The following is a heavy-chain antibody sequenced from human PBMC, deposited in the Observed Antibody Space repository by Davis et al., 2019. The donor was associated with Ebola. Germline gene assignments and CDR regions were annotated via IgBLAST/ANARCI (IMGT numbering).Heavy chain of an antibody. CDR2: ISGSGGST. D-gene: IGHD6-13*01. Sequence: GESLKISCAASGFTFSSYAMSWVRQAPGKGLEWVSAISGSGGSTYYADSVKGRFTISRDNSKNTLYLQMNSLRAEDTAVYYCANTYSSSWFNPFDYWGQGTLVTVSS. V-gene: IGHV3-23*01. CDR3: ANTYSSSWFNPFDY. CDR1: GFTFSSYA. J-gene: IGHJ4*02.